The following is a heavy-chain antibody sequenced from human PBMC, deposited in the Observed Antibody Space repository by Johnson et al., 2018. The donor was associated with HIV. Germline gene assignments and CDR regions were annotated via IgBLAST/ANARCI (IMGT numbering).Heavy chain of an antibody. Sequence: QVQLVESGGGLVKPGGSLRLSCAASGFTFSDYYMSWIRQAPGKGLEWVSYISSSGSTIYYADSMKGRFTISRDNAKNSLYLQMNSPRAEDTAVYYCARSAYYYDNSGHRGDVFDIWGQGTMVTVSS. V-gene: IGHV3-11*04. CDR1: GFTFSDYY. J-gene: IGHJ3*02. CDR3: ARSAYYYDNSGHRGDVFDI. D-gene: IGHD3-22*01. CDR2: ISSSGSTI.